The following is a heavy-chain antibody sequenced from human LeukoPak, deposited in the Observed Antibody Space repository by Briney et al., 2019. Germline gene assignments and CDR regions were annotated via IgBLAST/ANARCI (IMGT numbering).Heavy chain of an antibody. CDR1: GFTFDNYV. D-gene: IGHD2-2*01. CDR2: ISASFALT. CDR3: ARAVVPAAPHSHQVVGTSKKSYYYTDV. V-gene: IGHV3-23*01. J-gene: IGHJ6*03. Sequence: PGGSLRLSCAASGFTFDNYVMAWIRQAPGKGLEWVSTISASFALTYSADSVKGRFTISRDNAKNSLYLQMNSLRAEDTAVYYCARAVVPAAPHSHQVVGTSKKSYYYTDVWGKGTTVTVSS.